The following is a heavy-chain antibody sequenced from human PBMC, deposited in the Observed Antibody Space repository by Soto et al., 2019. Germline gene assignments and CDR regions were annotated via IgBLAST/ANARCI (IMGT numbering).Heavy chain of an antibody. J-gene: IGHJ4*02. CDR2: ISVSGGIT. CDR3: AKNLRYYDSRGYFGLAGY. Sequence: EGSLRLSCAASGFPFSSYAMSWVRQAPGKGLEWVSAISVSGGITYYADSVKGRFTISRDNSKNTLYLQMNSLRAEDTAVYYCAKNLRYYDSRGYFGLAGYWGQGTIVTVSA. V-gene: IGHV3-23*01. CDR1: GFPFSSYA. D-gene: IGHD3-22*01.